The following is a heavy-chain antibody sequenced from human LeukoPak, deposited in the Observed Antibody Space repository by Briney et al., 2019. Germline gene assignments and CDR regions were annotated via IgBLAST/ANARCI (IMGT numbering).Heavy chain of an antibody. V-gene: IGHV3-48*01. CDR3: ARGRKYTSGYRVTELGSGYSDY. Sequence: GGSLRLSCVASGIILRSYSMNWVRQAPGKGLEWVSYISSFSGTINYADSVKGRFTISRDNAKNSLYLQMNSLRAEDTAVYYCARGRKYTSGYRVTELGSGYSDYWGQGTLVTVSS. CDR2: ISSFSGTI. D-gene: IGHD5-18*01. J-gene: IGHJ4*02. CDR1: GIILRSYS.